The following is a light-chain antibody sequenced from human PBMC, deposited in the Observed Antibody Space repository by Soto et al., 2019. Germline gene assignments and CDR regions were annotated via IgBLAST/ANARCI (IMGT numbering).Light chain of an antibody. CDR2: RTN. Sequence: QAVVTQEPSLTVSPGGTVTLTCALTTGAVTSDYYPNWFQRKPGQALRTLIYRTNNKHSWTPARFSGCLLGGKAALTLSGVQPEDEADYYCVLLCSGEWVFGGGTKLTVL. J-gene: IGLJ3*02. CDR1: TGAVTSDYY. CDR3: VLLCSGEWV. V-gene: IGLV7-43*01.